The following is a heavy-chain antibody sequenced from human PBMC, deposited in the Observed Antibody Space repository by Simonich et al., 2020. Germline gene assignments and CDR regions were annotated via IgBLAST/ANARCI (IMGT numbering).Heavy chain of an antibody. CDR1: GGSFSGYY. J-gene: IGHJ2*01. CDR2: INHSGST. CDR3: ARGKNYDILTGGWYFDL. Sequence: QVQLQQWGAGLLKPSETLSLTCAVYGGSFSGYYWSWIRQPPGKGLEWIGEINHSGSTNYNPSLRSRVTISVATSKNQFSLKLSAVTAADTAVYYCARGKNYDILTGGWYFDLWGRGTLVTVSS. V-gene: IGHV4-34*01. D-gene: IGHD3-9*01.